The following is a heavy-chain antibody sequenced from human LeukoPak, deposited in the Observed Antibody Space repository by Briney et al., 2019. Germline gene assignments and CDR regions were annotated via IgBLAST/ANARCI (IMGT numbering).Heavy chain of an antibody. CDR3: ARRASSGFRFDY. D-gene: IGHD6-19*01. CDR1: GGSISSYY. Sequence: PSEALCLTCTVSGGSISSYYWSWIRQPPGKVLEWIGSIYYSGNTYYNPSLKSRVTISVDTSKNQFSLKLSSVTAADTAVYYCARRASSGFRFDYWGQGTLATVSS. V-gene: IGHV4-39*01. CDR2: IYYSGNT. J-gene: IGHJ4*02.